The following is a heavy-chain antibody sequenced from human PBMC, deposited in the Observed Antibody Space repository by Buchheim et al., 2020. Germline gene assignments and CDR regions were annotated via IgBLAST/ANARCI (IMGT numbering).Heavy chain of an antibody. V-gene: IGHV3-33*06. D-gene: IGHD3-3*01. CDR2: IWYDGSNK. Sequence: QVQLVESGGGVVQPGRSLRLSCAASGFTFSSYGMHWVRQAPGKGLEWVAVIWYDGSNKYYADSVKGRFTISRDNSKNTLYLQMNSLRAEDTAVYYCAKEHDFWSGYYTTENFHDNYGMDVWGQGTT. CDR1: GFTFSSYG. J-gene: IGHJ6*02. CDR3: AKEHDFWSGYYTTENFHDNYGMDV.